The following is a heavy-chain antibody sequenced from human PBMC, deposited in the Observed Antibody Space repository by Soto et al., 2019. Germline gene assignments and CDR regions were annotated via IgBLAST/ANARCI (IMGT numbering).Heavy chain of an antibody. D-gene: IGHD3-22*01. CDR3: ASTLVITYAFDI. J-gene: IGHJ3*02. V-gene: IGHV4-31*03. CDR1: GGSISSGGYY. Sequence: NPSETLSLTCTVSGGSISSGGYYWSWIRQHPGKGLEWIGYIYYSGSTYYNPSLKSRVTISVDTSKNQFSLKLSSVTAADTAVYYCASTLVITYAFDIWGQGTMVTVSS. CDR2: IYYSGST.